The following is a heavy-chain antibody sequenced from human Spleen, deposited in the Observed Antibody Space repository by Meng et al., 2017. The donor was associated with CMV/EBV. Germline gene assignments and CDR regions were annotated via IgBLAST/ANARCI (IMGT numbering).Heavy chain of an antibody. CDR2: IRYDGINK. V-gene: IGHV3-30*02. Sequence: GESLKISCTASGFTFSIYSMNWVRQAPGKGLEWVAFIRYDGINKYYSDSVKGRFTISRDNFKNTLYLQMNSLRAEDTAVYYCAREYYDFSLVDFWGQGTPVTVSS. D-gene: IGHD3-3*01. J-gene: IGHJ4*02. CDR1: GFTFSIYS. CDR3: AREYYDFSLVDF.